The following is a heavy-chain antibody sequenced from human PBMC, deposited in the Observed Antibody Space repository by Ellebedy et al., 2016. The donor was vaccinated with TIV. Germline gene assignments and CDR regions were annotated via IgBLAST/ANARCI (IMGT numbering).Heavy chain of an antibody. J-gene: IGHJ4*02. CDR3: ARRGSSSWYYDY. V-gene: IGHV3-64*02. CDR1: GFTFSASV. CDR2: ISSNGVGT. Sequence: GESLKISCAASGFTFSASVIHWVRQAPGKGLEYVSAISSNGVGTYYADSVKGRFTISRDNAKNTLYLQMGSLRAEDMAIYYCARRGSSSWYYDYWGQGTLVTVSS. D-gene: IGHD6-13*01.